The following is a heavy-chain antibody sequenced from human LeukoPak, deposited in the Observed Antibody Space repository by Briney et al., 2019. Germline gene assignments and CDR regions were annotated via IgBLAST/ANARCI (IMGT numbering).Heavy chain of an antibody. Sequence: PSQTLSLTCTVSGGSISSGGYYWSWIRQHPGKGLEWIGYIYYSGSTYYNPSLKSRVTISVDTSKNQFSLKLSPVTAADTAVYYCARGIGRIAAAGQNWFDPWGQGTLVTVSS. V-gene: IGHV4-31*03. CDR3: ARGIGRIAAAGQNWFDP. CDR1: GGSISSGGYY. CDR2: IYYSGST. J-gene: IGHJ5*02. D-gene: IGHD6-13*01.